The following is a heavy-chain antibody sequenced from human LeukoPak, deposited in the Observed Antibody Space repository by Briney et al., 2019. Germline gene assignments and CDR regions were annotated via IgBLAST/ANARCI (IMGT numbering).Heavy chain of an antibody. CDR3: ARATQDKRVLYYDYVWGSYRPSRYNWFDP. CDR1: GGSVSSGSYY. J-gene: IGHJ5*02. CDR2: IYYSGST. V-gene: IGHV4-61*01. Sequence: PSETLSLTCTVSGGSVSSGSYYWSWIRQPPGKGLEWIGYIYYSGSTNYNPSLKSRVTISVDTSKNQFSLKLSSVTAADTAVYYCARATQDKRVLYYDYVWGSYRPSRYNWFDPWGQGTLVTVSS. D-gene: IGHD3-16*02.